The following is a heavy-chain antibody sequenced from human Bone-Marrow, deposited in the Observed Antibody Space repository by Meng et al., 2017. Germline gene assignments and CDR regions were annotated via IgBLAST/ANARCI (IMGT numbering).Heavy chain of an antibody. CDR1: GYIFSHYT. V-gene: IGHV3-23*01. CDR3: ANWITGHFDH. D-gene: IGHD2-8*02. J-gene: IGHJ4*02. CDR2: INENGANT. Sequence: EVQLLESGGGLVQPGGSLRLSCVGSGYIFSHYTMIWVRQAPGKGPEWVSTINENGANTHYPDSLKGRLTISRDNSKNTVYLQMNSLGVEDTAVYYCANWITGHFDHWGLGTLVTVSS.